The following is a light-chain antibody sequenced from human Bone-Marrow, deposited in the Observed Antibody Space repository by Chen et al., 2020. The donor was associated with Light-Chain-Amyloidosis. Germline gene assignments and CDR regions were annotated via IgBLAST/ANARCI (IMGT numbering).Light chain of an antibody. Sequence: FMLTPPHSVSDPPGTTVIISCPRSSGSIATNYVQWYQQRPGSSPTTVIYEDDQRPSGVPDRFSGSIDRSSNSASLTIAGLKTEDEADYYCQSYQGSSQGVFGGGTKLTVL. CDR1: SGSIATNY. CDR2: EDD. CDR3: QSYQGSSQGV. V-gene: IGLV6-57*01. J-gene: IGLJ3*02.